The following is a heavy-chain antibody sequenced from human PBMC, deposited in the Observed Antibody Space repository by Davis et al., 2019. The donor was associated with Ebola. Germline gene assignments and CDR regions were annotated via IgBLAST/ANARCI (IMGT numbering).Heavy chain of an antibody. CDR1: GYTFTSYG. D-gene: IGHD3-22*01. V-gene: IGHV1-18*01. CDR3: ARDNYDNSGTDY. Sequence: ASVKVSCKASGYTFTSYGISWVRQAPGQGLEWMGWISAYNGNTNYAQKFQGRVTITADKSTSTAYMELSSLRSEDTAVYYCARDNYDNSGTDYWGQGTLVTVSS. J-gene: IGHJ4*02. CDR2: ISAYNGNT.